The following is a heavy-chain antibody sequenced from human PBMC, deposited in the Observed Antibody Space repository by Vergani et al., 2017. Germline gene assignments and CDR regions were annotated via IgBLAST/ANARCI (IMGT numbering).Heavy chain of an antibody. V-gene: IGHV1-8*01. CDR3: AIAYCSGGSCYFANDAFDI. J-gene: IGHJ3*02. CDR1: GYTFTSYD. CDR2: MNPNSGNT. Sequence: QVQLVQSGAEVTKPGASVKVSCKASGYTFTSYDINWVRQATGQGLEWMGWMNPNSGNTGHAQKFQGRVTMTRNTSISTAYMELSSVTAADTAVYYCAIAYCSGGSCYFANDAFDIWGQGTMVTVSS. D-gene: IGHD2-15*01.